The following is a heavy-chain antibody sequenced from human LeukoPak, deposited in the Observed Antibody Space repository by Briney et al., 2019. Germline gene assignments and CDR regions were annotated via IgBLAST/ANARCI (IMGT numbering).Heavy chain of an antibody. V-gene: IGHV4-59*08. D-gene: IGHD3-22*01. CDR1: GGSFSGYY. CDR3: ARGGYYYDTNGYSPLDY. J-gene: IGHJ4*02. Sequence: SETLSLTCAVYGGSFSGYYWSWIRQPPGKGLEWIGYIYYSGSTNYDPSLKSRVTISVDTSKNQFSLKLSSVTAADTAVYYCARGGYYYDTNGYSPLDYWGQGTLVTVSS. CDR2: IYYSGST.